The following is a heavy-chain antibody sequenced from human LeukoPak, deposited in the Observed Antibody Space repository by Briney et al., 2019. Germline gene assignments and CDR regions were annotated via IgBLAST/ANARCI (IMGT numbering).Heavy chain of an antibody. J-gene: IGHJ4*02. CDR2: IKIKTDGGTT. Sequence: GRSLRLSRAASVFASRNAWMSCGRHAPGEGQGWGGRIKIKTDGGTTDYAAPVKGRFTISRDDSKNTLYLQMNSLKPEDTAVYYCAKDVVWGSYRYSDYWGQGTLVTVSS. CDR1: VFASRNAW. V-gene: IGHV3-15*01. D-gene: IGHD3-16*02. CDR3: AKDVVWGSYRYSDY.